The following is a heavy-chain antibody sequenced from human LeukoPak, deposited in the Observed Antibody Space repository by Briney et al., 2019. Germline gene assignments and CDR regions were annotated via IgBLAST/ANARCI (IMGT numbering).Heavy chain of an antibody. CDR2: ISGSGGST. CDR3: AKDIQLWTNYFDY. Sequence: GGSLRLSCGASGFTFDDHAMSWVRQAPGKGLEWVSAISGSGGSTYYADSVKGRFTISRDNSKNTLYLQMNSLRAEDTAVYYCAKDIQLWTNYFDYWGQGTLVTVSS. CDR1: GFTFDDHA. D-gene: IGHD5-18*01. V-gene: IGHV3-23*01. J-gene: IGHJ4*02.